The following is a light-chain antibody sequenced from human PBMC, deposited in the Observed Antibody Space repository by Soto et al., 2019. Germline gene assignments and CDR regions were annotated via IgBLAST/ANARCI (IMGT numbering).Light chain of an antibody. CDR3: QSYDSSLSAVV. CDR1: SSNIGAGYD. Sequence: QSVLTQPPSVSGAPGQRVTISCTGSSSNIGAGYDVLWYQQLPGTAPKLLIYGNSTRPSGVPDRFSGSKSGTSASLAITGLQAEDEADYYCQSYDSSLSAVVFGGGTKLTVL. V-gene: IGLV1-40*01. CDR2: GNS. J-gene: IGLJ2*01.